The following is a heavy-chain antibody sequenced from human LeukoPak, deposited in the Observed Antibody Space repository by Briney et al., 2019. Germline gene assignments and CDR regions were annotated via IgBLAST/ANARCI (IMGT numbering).Heavy chain of an antibody. Sequence: VASVKVSCKASGGTFSSFAISWVRQAPGQGLEWMGGIIPIFGTANYAQKFQGRVTITADESTNTAYMEMSSLRSEDTAVFYCASRIPPRDVVPTANYYGMDVWGQGTTVTVSS. D-gene: IGHD2-2*01. J-gene: IGHJ6*02. V-gene: IGHV1-69*01. CDR1: GGTFSSFA. CDR3: ASRIPPRDVVPTANYYGMDV. CDR2: IIPIFGTA.